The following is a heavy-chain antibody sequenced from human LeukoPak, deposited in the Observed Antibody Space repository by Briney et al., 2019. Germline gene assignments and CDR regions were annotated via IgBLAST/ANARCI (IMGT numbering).Heavy chain of an antibody. CDR2: IIPIFGTA. Sequence: SVKVSCKASGGTFSSYAISWVRQAPGQGLEWMGGIIPIFGTANYAQKFQGRVTITADESTSTAYMELSSLRSEDAAVYYCARYQQVDTAMAPDYWGQGTLVTVSS. J-gene: IGHJ4*02. CDR1: GGTFSSYA. D-gene: IGHD5-18*01. CDR3: ARYQQVDTAMAPDY. V-gene: IGHV1-69*13.